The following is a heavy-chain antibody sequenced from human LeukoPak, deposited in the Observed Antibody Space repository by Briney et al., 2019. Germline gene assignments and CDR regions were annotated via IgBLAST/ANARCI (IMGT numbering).Heavy chain of an antibody. Sequence: GGSLRLSCAASGFTFSSYSLNWVRQAPGKGLEWVSYISSSSSTIYYADSVRGRFTISRDNAKNSLYLQMNSLRAEDTAVYYCARTHYYISGPPDSWGQGTLVTVSS. CDR3: ARTHYYISGPPDS. V-gene: IGHV3-48*01. J-gene: IGHJ4*02. D-gene: IGHD3-22*01. CDR2: ISSSSSTI. CDR1: GFTFSSYS.